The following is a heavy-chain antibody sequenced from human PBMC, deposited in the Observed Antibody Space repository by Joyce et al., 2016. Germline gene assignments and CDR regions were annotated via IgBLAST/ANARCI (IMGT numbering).Heavy chain of an antibody. CDR3: ARQPSSEPFDY. Sequence: QLQLQESGPGLVKPSETLSLNCAVSGGSISRRNFYWGWIRQPPGKGLEWIGSMYHSGSTYRNPSLKSRVTIAKDTSKNQLSLRLSSVTAADTAVYYCARQPSSEPFDYWGQGTLITVSS. CDR1: GGSISRRNFY. J-gene: IGHJ4*02. CDR2: MYHSGST. V-gene: IGHV4-39*01. D-gene: IGHD3-22*01.